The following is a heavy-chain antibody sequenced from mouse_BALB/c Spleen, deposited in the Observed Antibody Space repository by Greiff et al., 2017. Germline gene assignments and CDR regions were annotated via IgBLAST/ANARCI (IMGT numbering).Heavy chain of an antibody. CDR1: GYTFTDYE. Sequence: VQLQESGAELVRPGASVTLSCKASGYTFTDYEMHWVKQTPVHGLEWIGAIDPETGGTAYNQKFKGKATLTADKSSSTAYMELRSLTSEDSAVYYCTDLRYWGQGTTLTVSS. CDR3: TDLRY. J-gene: IGHJ2*01. V-gene: IGHV1-15*01. D-gene: IGHD1-1*01. CDR2: IDPETGGT.